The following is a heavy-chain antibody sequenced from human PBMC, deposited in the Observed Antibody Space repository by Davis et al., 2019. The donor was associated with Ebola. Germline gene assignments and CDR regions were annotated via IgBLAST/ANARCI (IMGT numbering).Heavy chain of an antibody. CDR1: GFTFSSYE. CDR3: ARGGGLQSGSFLGQGWSYYYYGMDV. Sequence: GGSLRLSCAASGFTFSSYEMNWVRQAPGKGLEWVSYISSSGSTIYYADSVKGRFTISRDNAKNSLYLQMNSLRAEDTAVYYCARGGGLQSGSFLGQGWSYYYYGMDVWGQGTTVTVSS. V-gene: IGHV3-48*03. J-gene: IGHJ6*02. D-gene: IGHD1-26*01. CDR2: ISSSGSTI.